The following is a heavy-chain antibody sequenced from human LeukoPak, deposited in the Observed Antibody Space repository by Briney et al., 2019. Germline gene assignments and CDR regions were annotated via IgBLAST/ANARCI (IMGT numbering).Heavy chain of an antibody. CDR2: IWNDGSKK. V-gene: IGHV3-33*01. CDR1: GFSFRNYG. J-gene: IGHJ3*02. Sequence: QPGGSLRLSCAASGFSFRNYGIHWVRQAPGKGLEWVAIIWNDGSKKYYGDSVKGRFTISRDNSKNTAYLQMNSLRGEDTALYYCAREGSSTIHFGSETHSGGAFDIWGQGTVVTVSS. D-gene: IGHD3-10*01. CDR3: AREGSSTIHFGSETHSGGAFDI.